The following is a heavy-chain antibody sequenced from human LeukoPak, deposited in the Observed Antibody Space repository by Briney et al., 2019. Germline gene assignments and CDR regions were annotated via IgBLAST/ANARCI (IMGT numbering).Heavy chain of an antibody. Sequence: GGSLRLSCAASGFTFDDYAMHWVRQAPGKGLEWVSGISWNSGSIGYADSVKGRFTISRDNAKNSLYLQMNSLRAEDTALYYCAKDMGIFWGQGTMVTVSS. CDR3: AKDMGIF. V-gene: IGHV3-9*01. D-gene: IGHD2-15*01. J-gene: IGHJ3*01. CDR1: GFTFDDYA. CDR2: ISWNSGSI.